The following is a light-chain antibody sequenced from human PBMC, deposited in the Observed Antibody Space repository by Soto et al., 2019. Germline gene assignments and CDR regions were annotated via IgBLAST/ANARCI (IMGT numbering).Light chain of an antibody. V-gene: IGKV3-15*01. CDR2: SAS. J-gene: IGKJ3*01. CDR3: QHYNEWPPGVT. CDR1: QSVGSN. Sequence: EIVMTQSPATRSVSPGGRATLSCRASQSVGSNLAWYQQKPGQAPRLLFYSASTKATDVPARFSGSESGTEFNLTISSLQSEDFAVYYCQHYNEWPPGVTCGRGPKVDVK.